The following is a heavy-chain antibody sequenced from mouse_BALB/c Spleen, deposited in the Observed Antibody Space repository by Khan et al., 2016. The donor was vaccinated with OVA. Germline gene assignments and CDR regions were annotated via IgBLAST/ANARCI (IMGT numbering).Heavy chain of an antibody. Sequence: QVQLKESGPGLVAPSQSLSITCTISGFSLTSYGIHWVRQPPGRGLEWLVVIWSDGSTTYNSTSKYRLSIIKHNSKIQIFLKMNNLLTDYTAMYFGDREPYYYDYALDYWGQGTSVTVSS. CDR2: IWSDGST. CDR1: GFSLTSYG. CDR3: DREPYYYDYALDY. D-gene: IGHD2-10*01. V-gene: IGHV2-6-1*01. J-gene: IGHJ4*01.